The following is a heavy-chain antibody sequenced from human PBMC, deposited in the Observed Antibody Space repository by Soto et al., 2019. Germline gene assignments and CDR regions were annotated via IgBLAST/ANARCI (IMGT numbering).Heavy chain of an antibody. J-gene: IGHJ4*02. CDR2: IYYSGST. D-gene: IGHD3-16*02. V-gene: IGHV4-31*03. CDR1: GGSISSGGYY. Sequence: QVQLQESGPGLVKPSPTLSLTCTVSGGSISSGGYYWSWLRQHPGKGLEGIGYIYYSGSTYYNPSLKSRVTISVYTSKNQFSLKLSSVTAADTAVYYCARGKGYYDYVWESYRPPDYWGQGTLVTVSS. CDR3: ARGKGYYDYVWESYRPPDY.